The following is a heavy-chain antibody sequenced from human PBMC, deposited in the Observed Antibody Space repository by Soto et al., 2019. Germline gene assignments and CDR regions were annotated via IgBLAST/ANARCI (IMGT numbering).Heavy chain of an antibody. CDR3: AREAAASYY. CDR2: IYYSGSP. V-gene: IGHV4-59*01. J-gene: IGHJ4*02. D-gene: IGHD6-13*01. Sequence: TWIRQPPGKGLEWIGYIYYSGSPNYNPSLKSRVTISVDTSKNQFSLKRSSVSAAYSAVYDCAREAAASYYCGEGTPVTVSS.